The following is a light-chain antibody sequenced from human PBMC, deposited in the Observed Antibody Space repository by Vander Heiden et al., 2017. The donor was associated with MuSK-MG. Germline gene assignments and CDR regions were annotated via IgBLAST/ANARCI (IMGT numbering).Light chain of an antibody. Sequence: TQSLSTLSASVGDRVTITCRASQSISSWLAWYQQKPGKAPKLLIYKASSLESGVPSRFSGSGSGTEFTLTISSLQPDDFPTYYCQQYNSYPWTFGQGTKVEIK. CDR2: KAS. CDR3: QQYNSYPWT. CDR1: QSISSW. V-gene: IGKV1-5*03. J-gene: IGKJ1*01.